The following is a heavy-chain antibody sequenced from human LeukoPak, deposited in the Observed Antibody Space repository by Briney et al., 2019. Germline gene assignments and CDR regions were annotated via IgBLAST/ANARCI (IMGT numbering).Heavy chain of an antibody. CDR3: ARADYYDSSGYGTWFDP. Sequence: SETLSLTCAVSGGSISSGGYSWSWIRQPPGKGLEWIVYIYHSGSTYYNPSRKSRVTISVDRSKNQFSLKLSSVTAADTAVYYCARADYYDSSGYGTWFDPWGQGTLVTVSS. CDR2: IYHSGST. V-gene: IGHV4-30-2*01. CDR1: GGSISSGGYS. D-gene: IGHD3-22*01. J-gene: IGHJ5*02.